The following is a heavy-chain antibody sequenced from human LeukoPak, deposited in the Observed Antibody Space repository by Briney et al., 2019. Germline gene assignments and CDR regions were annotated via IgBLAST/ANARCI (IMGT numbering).Heavy chain of an antibody. CDR1: GYTFTGYY. D-gene: IGHD2-2*01. Sequence: ASVKVSCKASGYTFTGYYMHWVRQAPGQGLEWMGWINPNSGGTNYAQKFQGRVTMTRDTSISTAYMELSRLRSDDTAVYYCARDELGYCSSTSCSHGYNWFDPWGQGTLVTVSS. CDR2: INPNSGGT. CDR3: ARDELGYCSSTSCSHGYNWFDP. V-gene: IGHV1-2*02. J-gene: IGHJ5*02.